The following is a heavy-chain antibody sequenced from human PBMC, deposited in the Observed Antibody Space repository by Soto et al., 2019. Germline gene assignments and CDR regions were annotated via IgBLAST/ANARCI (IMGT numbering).Heavy chain of an antibody. CDR3: AKDVGGTAARPNYYHYYYMDV. D-gene: IGHD6-6*01. CDR1: GFTFSSYA. Sequence: GGSLRLSCAASGFTFSSYAMSWVRQAPGKGLEWVSAIRGRGGSTYYADSVKGRVTISRDNSKNTLYLQMNSQRAADTAVYYCAKDVGGTAARPNYYHYYYMDVWCKGTTVTVSS. J-gene: IGHJ6*03. CDR2: IRGRGGST. V-gene: IGHV3-23*01.